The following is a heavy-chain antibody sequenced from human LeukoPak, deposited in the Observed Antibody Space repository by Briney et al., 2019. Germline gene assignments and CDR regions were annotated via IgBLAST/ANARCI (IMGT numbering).Heavy chain of an antibody. Sequence: PSETLSLTCAVYGGSSSGYYWSWIRQPPGKGLEWIGEINHSGSTSYNPSLKSRVTISADTSKNQFSLNLISVTAADTAVYYCARYGDPNYYFDYWGQGILVTVSS. CDR3: ARYGDPNYYFDY. CDR1: GGSSSGYY. CDR2: INHSGST. V-gene: IGHV4-34*01. D-gene: IGHD2-21*02. J-gene: IGHJ4*02.